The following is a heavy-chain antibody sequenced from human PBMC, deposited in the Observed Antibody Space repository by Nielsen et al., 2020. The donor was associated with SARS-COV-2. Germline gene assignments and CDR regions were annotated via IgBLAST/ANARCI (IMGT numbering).Heavy chain of an antibody. CDR3: ARRYSGYNHLDS. Sequence: GGSLRLSCQASGYSFTSFYIAWVCQLPGKGLEWVGMVYPRDSETRYNPSFRGQVTMSADKSTNTAYLQWTSLQASDTAFYYCARRYSGYNHLDSWGQGTLVTVSS. V-gene: IGHV5-51*01. CDR2: VYPRDSET. CDR1: GYSFTSFY. J-gene: IGHJ4*02. D-gene: IGHD5-12*01.